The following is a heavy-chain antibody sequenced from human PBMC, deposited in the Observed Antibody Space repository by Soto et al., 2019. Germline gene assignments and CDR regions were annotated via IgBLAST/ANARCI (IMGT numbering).Heavy chain of an antibody. CDR1: GLSLSTIGVS. V-gene: IGHV2-5*02. Sequence: QITLKESGPTLVKPTQTLTLTCTFSGLSLSTIGVSMGWIRQPPGKALEWLAGIYWDDDKRYSPSLRTRLTITKDTSKNQVVLTMTNMDPVDTGTYYCARRPWSDSFDSWGQGALVTVSS. CDR2: IYWDDDK. J-gene: IGHJ4*02. D-gene: IGHD3-3*01. CDR3: ARRPWSDSFDS.